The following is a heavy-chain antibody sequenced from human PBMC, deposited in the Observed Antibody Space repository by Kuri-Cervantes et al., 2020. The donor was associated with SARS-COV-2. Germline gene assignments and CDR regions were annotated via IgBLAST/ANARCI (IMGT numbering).Heavy chain of an antibody. D-gene: IGHD2-2*02. J-gene: IGHJ4*02. CDR1: DGSFSGYY. V-gene: IGHV4-34*01. CDR2: INHSGNT. CDR3: AREGRNYCSSTNCYRVGRLRLDY. Sequence: SETLSLTCVVYDGSFSGYYWSWIRQPPGKGLEWSGEINHSGNTKYNPSLKSRVTISVDTSKNQFFLGLSSVTAADTAIYYCAREGRNYCSSTNCYRVGRLRLDYWGQGSLVTVSS.